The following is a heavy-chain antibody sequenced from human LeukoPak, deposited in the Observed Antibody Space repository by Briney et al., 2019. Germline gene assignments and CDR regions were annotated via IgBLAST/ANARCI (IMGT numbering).Heavy chain of an antibody. J-gene: IGHJ6*03. D-gene: IGHD3-10*01. CDR1: GFTFSLYT. CDR2: ISYDGSDK. CDR3: AKDSAFYYIDV. Sequence: GRSLRLSCAASGFTFSLYTMHWVRQAPGKGLEWVAVISYDGSDKYYADSVKGRFTISRDNSKNTLYLQMNSLKGDDTAVYYCAKDSAFYYIDVWGKGTTVIISS. V-gene: IGHV3-30*04.